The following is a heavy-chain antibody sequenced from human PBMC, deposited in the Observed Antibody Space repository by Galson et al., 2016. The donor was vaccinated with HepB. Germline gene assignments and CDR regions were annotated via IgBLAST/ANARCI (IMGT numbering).Heavy chain of an antibody. J-gene: IGHJ4*02. CDR3: ALRGYDRDFYFDY. D-gene: IGHD5-12*01. CDR2: FDPEDGET. V-gene: IGHV1-24*01. CDR1: GYTLTELS. Sequence: SVKVSCKVSGYTLTELSMHWVRQAPGRGLEWMGGFDPEDGETIYAQKFQGRVTMTEDTSTDTAYMELSSLRSEDTAVYYCALRGYDRDFYFDYWGQGTLVTVSS.